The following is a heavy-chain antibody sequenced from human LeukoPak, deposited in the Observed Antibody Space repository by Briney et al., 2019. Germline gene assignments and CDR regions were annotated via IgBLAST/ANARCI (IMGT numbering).Heavy chain of an antibody. CDR1: GGSISSYY. Sequence: SETLSLTCTVSGGSISSYYRSWIRQPAGEGLEWIGRIYTSGSTNYNPSLKSRVTMSVDTSKNQFSLKLSSVTAADTAVYYCARFGSLGPDAFDIWGQGTMVTVSS. V-gene: IGHV4-4*07. CDR2: IYTSGST. J-gene: IGHJ3*02. D-gene: IGHD7-27*01. CDR3: ARFGSLGPDAFDI.